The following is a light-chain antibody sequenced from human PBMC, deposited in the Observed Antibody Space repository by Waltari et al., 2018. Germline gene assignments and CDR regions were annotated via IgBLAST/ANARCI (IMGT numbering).Light chain of an antibody. J-gene: IGKJ1*01. CDR3: KQTYSPPRT. V-gene: IGKV1-39*01. CDR2: AAS. CDR1: QRISNY. Sequence: DIQMTQSPSSLSASAGDRVTITCRARQRISNYLNWYQQKPGKAPNLLIYAASSLQSGGPSRFSGSGSGTEFTLTITSLQPEDFATYYCKQTYSPPRTFGQGTKVEVK.